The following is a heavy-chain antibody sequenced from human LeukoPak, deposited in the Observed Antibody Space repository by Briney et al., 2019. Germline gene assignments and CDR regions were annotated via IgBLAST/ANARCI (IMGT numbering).Heavy chain of an antibody. D-gene: IGHD2-15*01. CDR1: GYTFTGYY. CDR2: INPNSGGT. CDR3: ARTATRKSWGKYYFDY. Sequence: ASVKVSCKASGYTFTGYYMHWVRQAPGQGLEWMGRINPNSGGTNYAQKFQGRVTMTRDTSISTAYMELTRLRSDDTAVYYCARTATRKSWGKYYFDYWGQRTLVTVSS. V-gene: IGHV1-2*06. J-gene: IGHJ4*02.